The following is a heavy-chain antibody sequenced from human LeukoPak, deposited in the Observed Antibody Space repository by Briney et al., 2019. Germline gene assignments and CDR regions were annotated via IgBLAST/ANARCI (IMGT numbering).Heavy chain of an antibody. CDR3: ARLSGTAAGLDY. CDR2: IYYSGST. J-gene: IGHJ4*02. V-gene: IGHV4-39*01. CDR1: GGSISSSSYY. Sequence: VKPSETLSLTCTVSGGSISSSSYYWGWIRQPPGKGLEWIGSIYYSGSTYYNPSLKSRVTISVDTSKNQFSLKLSSVTAADTAVYYCARLSGTAAGLDYWGQGTLLTVSS. D-gene: IGHD6-13*01.